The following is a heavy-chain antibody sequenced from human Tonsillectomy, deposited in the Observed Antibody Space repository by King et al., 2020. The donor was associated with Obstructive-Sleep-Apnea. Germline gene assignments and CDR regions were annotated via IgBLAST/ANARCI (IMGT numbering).Heavy chain of an antibody. D-gene: IGHD3-3*01. Sequence: VQLVESGGGLVKPGGSLRLSCAASGFSFSNAWMSWVRQAPGKGLEWVGRIKSKTDGGTTDYAAPVKGRFTISRDDSKNTLYLQMQSLKSEDTAVYYCSTHVSVSWSAGYWGQGTLVTVSS. J-gene: IGHJ4*02. CDR3: STHVSVSWSAGY. CDR1: GFSFSNAW. CDR2: IKSKTDGGTT. V-gene: IGHV3-15*01.